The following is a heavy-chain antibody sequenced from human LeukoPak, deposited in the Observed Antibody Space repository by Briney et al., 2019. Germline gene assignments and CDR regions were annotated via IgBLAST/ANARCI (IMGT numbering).Heavy chain of an antibody. V-gene: IGHV1-46*01. CDR1: GYTVTSYY. Sequence: ASVKVSCKASGYTVTSYYMHWVRQAPGQGLEWMAILNPSGGSSNYAQKFQGRASLTRATSTGTVYMELSSLRSEDTAVYYCASVYKHGMDVWGQGTTVIVSS. CDR3: ASVYKHGMDV. J-gene: IGHJ6*02. CDR2: LNPSGGSS. D-gene: IGHD5-24*01.